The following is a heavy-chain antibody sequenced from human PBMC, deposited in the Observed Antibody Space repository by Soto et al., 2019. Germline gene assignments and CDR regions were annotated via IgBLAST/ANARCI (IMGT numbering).Heavy chain of an antibody. V-gene: IGHV1-69*01. CDR2: IIPIFGTA. CDR3: ARGGVDCSGGSCVPFRFDP. Sequence: QVQLVQSGAEVKKPGSSVKVSCKASGGTFSSYAISWVRQAPGQGLEWMGGIIPIFGTANYAQKFQGRVTITADESTSTAYMELSSLRSEDTAVYYCARGGVDCSGGSCVPFRFDPWGQGTLVTVSS. CDR1: GGTFSSYA. D-gene: IGHD2-15*01. J-gene: IGHJ5*02.